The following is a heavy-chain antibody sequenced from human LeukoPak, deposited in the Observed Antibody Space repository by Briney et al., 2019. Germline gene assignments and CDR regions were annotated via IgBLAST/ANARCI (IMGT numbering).Heavy chain of an antibody. CDR3: ARDPGVVVAATPREL. J-gene: IGHJ4*02. CDR1: GYTFTSYG. CDR2: ISAYNGNT. V-gene: IGHV1-18*01. D-gene: IGHD2-15*01. Sequence: GASVKVSCKASGYTFTSYGISWVRQAPGQGLEWMGWISAYNGNTNYAQKLQGRVTMTTDTSTSTAYMELRSLRAEDTAVYYCARDPGVVVAATPRELWGQGTLVTVSS.